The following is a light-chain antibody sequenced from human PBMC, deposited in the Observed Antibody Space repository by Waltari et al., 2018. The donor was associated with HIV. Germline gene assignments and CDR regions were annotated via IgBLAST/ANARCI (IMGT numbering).Light chain of an antibody. CDR2: AAS. CDR3: QHYGSSPST. J-gene: IGKJ1*01. V-gene: IGKV1-39*01. Sequence: TQSPGTLSVSPGARATLSCRASQSVSSYLNWYQQKPGKAPNLLIYAASSLQSGVPSRFSGSGSGTDFTLTISSLQPEDFAVYFCQHYGSSPSTFGQGP. CDR1: QSVSSY.